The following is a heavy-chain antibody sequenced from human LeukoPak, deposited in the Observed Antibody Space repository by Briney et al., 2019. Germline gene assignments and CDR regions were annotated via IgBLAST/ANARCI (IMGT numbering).Heavy chain of an antibody. Sequence: ASVKVSCKASGYTFTSYGISWVRQAPGQGLEWMGWISAYNGNTNYAQKLQGRVTMTTDTSTSTAYMELRSLRSDDTAVYYCARDVPSSSSGLMSDYWGQGTLVTVSS. CDR2: ISAYNGNT. D-gene: IGHD6-6*01. V-gene: IGHV1-18*01. J-gene: IGHJ4*02. CDR3: ARDVPSSSSGLMSDY. CDR1: GYTFTSYG.